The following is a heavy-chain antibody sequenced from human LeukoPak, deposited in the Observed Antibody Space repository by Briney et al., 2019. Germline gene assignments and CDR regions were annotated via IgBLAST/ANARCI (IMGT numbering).Heavy chain of an antibody. D-gene: IGHD3-22*01. Sequence: SETLSLTCTVSGGSISSGSYYWNWIRQPAGKGLEWIGRIYTSGSTNYNPSLKSRVTISVDTSKNQFSLKLSSVTAADTAVYYCARENYYDSSGYLFDYWGQGTLVTVSS. J-gene: IGHJ4*02. CDR1: GGSISSGSYY. CDR3: ARENYYDSSGYLFDY. V-gene: IGHV4-61*02. CDR2: IYTSGST.